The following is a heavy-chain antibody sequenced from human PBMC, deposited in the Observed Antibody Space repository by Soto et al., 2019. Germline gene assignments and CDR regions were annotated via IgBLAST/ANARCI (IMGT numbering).Heavy chain of an antibody. CDR3: TTDSRTTMPEVRFDY. V-gene: IGHV3-15*07. CDR1: GFPFSNAG. Sequence: GGSLRLSCAASGFPFSNAGINWGRQTPGTGLQWVGGVKSKTDGGSADYAAPVKGRFAVSRDDSNTIVYLQMNSVKIEDTGVYYCTTDSRTTMPEVRFDYWGHGTLVTVSS. J-gene: IGHJ4*01. CDR2: VKSKTDGGSA. D-gene: IGHD3-10*01.